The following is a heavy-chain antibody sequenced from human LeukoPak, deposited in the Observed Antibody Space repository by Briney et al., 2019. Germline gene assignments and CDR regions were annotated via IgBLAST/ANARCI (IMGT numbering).Heavy chain of an antibody. D-gene: IGHD5-18*01. J-gene: IGHJ4*02. V-gene: IGHV3-23*01. CDR2: ISGSGGST. CDR1: GFTFSSYA. CDR3: GKGLAYTYPYSGNMDV. Sequence: GGSLRLSCAASGFTFSSYAMSWVRQAPGKGLEWVSGISGSGGSTYYADSVKGRFTISRDNSENTVSLQLNSLRAEDTAVYYCGKGLAYTYPYSGNMDVWGQGTLVTVSS.